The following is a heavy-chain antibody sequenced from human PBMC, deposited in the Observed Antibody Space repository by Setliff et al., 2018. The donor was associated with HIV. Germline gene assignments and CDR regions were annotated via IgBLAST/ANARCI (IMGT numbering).Heavy chain of an antibody. CDR2: INPSGGST. CDR3: AREISFDLVPDSYVNSGFEYFDY. CDR1: GYTFTSYY. D-gene: IGHD3-10*02. Sequence: ASVKVSCKASGYTFTSYYMHWVRQAPGQGLEWMGIINPSGGSTSYAQKFQGRVTMTRDTSTSTVYMELSSLRAEDTAVYYCAREISFDLVPDSYVNSGFEYFDYWGQGALVTVSS. J-gene: IGHJ4*02. V-gene: IGHV1-46*01.